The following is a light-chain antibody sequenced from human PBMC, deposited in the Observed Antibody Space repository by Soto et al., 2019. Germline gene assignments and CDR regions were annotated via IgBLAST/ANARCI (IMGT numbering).Light chain of an antibody. Sequence: QSVLTQPASVSGSPGQSITISCTGTSSDVGAYNYDSWYQQYPGEAPKVIIYDVSHRPAGVSNRFSGSKSGNTASLTISGLQTQDEADYYCSSYTSATTYGFGTGTKVT. J-gene: IGLJ1*01. CDR1: SSDVGAYNY. V-gene: IGLV2-14*01. CDR2: DVS. CDR3: SSYTSATTYG.